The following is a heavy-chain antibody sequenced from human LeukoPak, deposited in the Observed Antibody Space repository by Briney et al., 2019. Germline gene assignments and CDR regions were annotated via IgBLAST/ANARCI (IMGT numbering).Heavy chain of an antibody. CDR1: GYSFTDYI. V-gene: IGHV1-18*01. CDR3: ARLMGNNYDGSAFDY. D-gene: IGHD3-22*01. J-gene: IGHJ4*02. Sequence: AASVKVSCKTSGYSFTDYIIAWVRQAPGQGLEWLGWIGTYDGHTNYAQKVQGRVTMTTDTSATTAYLELRSLTSDDTALYYCARLMGNNYDGSAFDYWGQGTLVTVSS. CDR2: IGTYDGHT.